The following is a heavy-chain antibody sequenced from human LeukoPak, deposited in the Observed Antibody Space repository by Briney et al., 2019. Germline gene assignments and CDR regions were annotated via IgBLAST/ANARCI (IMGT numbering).Heavy chain of an antibody. J-gene: IGHJ5*02. V-gene: IGHV3-23*01. Sequence: PGGSLRLSCAASGFTFSSYAMSWVRLAPGKGLEWVSAISGSGGSTYYADSVKGRFTISRDNSKNTLYLQMNSLRAEDTAVYYCAKALKMATIGGFDPWGQGTLVTVSS. D-gene: IGHD5-24*01. CDR3: AKALKMATIGGFDP. CDR1: GFTFSSYA. CDR2: ISGSGGST.